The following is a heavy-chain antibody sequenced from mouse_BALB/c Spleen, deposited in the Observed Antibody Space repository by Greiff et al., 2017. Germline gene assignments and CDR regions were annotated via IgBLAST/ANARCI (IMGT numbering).Heavy chain of an antibody. CDR3: GGTGADYAMDY. Sequence: VQLQQSGAELARPGASVKMSCKASGYTFTSYTMHWVKQRPGQGLEWIGYINPRSGYTNYNQKFKDKATLTADKSSSTAYMQLSSLTSEDSAVYYCGGTGADYAMDYWGQGTSVTVSS. CDR2: INPRSGYT. D-gene: IGHD4-1*01. V-gene: IGHV1-4*01. J-gene: IGHJ4*01. CDR1: GYTFTSYT.